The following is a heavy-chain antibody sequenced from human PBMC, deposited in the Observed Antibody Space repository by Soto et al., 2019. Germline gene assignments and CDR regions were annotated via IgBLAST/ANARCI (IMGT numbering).Heavy chain of an antibody. CDR1: GFTFSGFD. V-gene: IGHV3-13*01. Sequence: SGGSLRLSCEASGFTFSGFDMHWVRQPTGKDLEWVSTIGTAGDTYYAVSVKGRFTISRDNSKNTLYLEMTSLRAEDTAIYYCARVLVGLTGTASGLGPWGQGTLVTVSS. J-gene: IGHJ5*02. CDR3: ARVLVGLTGTASGLGP. CDR2: IGTAGDT. D-gene: IGHD1-7*01.